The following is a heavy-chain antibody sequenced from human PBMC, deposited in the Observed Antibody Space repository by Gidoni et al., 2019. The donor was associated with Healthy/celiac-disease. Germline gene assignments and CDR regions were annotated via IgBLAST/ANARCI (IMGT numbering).Heavy chain of an antibody. CDR1: GGSISSGSYY. CDR3: ARAPLWGGGYFDY. V-gene: IGHV4-61*02. CDR2: IYTSGST. D-gene: IGHD3-10*01. Sequence: QVQLQESGPGLVKPSQTLSLTCTVSGGSISSGSYYWSWIRQPAGKGLEWIGRIYTSGSTNYNPSLKSRVTISVDTSKNQFSLKLSSVTAADTAVYYCARAPLWGGGYFDYWGQGTLVTVSS. J-gene: IGHJ4*02.